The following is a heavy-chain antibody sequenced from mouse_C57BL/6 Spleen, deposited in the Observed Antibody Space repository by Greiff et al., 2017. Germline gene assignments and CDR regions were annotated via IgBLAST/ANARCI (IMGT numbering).Heavy chain of an antibody. Sequence: QVQLQQSGAELVKPGASVKISCKASGYAFSSYWMNWVKQRPGKGLEWIGQIYPGDGDTNYNGKFKGKATLTADKSSSTAYMQLSSLTSEDSAVYFCARSITTVVATNFDDWGKGTTLTVSS. CDR1: GYAFSSYW. V-gene: IGHV1-80*01. CDR2: IYPGDGDT. CDR3: ARSITTVVATNFDD. D-gene: IGHD1-1*01. J-gene: IGHJ2*01.